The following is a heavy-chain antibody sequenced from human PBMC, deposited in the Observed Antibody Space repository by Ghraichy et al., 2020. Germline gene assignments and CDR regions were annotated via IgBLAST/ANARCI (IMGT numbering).Heavy chain of an antibody. CDR1: GFTFDDYA. Sequence: GGSLRLSCAASGFTFDDYAMHWVRHAPGKGLEWVSLISGDGSITYYADSVKGRFTISRDNSKNSLYLRMNSLRTEDTALYYCAKGVTSSPRDAFDVRGQGTMITV. CDR2: ISGDGSIT. CDR3: AKGVTSSPRDAFDV. D-gene: IGHD2-2*01. V-gene: IGHV3-43*02. J-gene: IGHJ3*01.